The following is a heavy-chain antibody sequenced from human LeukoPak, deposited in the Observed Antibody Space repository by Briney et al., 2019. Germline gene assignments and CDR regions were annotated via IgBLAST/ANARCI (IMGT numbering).Heavy chain of an antibody. J-gene: IGHJ3*02. CDR1: GFTFSSYW. V-gene: IGHV3-74*01. CDR2: INSDGSST. D-gene: IGHD3-16*01. Sequence: GGSLRLSCAASGFTFSSYWMHWVRQAPGKGLVWVSRINSDGSSTSYADSVKGRFTISRDNAKNTLYLQMNSLRAEDTAVYYCAREGGAPGAFDIWGQGTMVTVSP. CDR3: AREGGAPGAFDI.